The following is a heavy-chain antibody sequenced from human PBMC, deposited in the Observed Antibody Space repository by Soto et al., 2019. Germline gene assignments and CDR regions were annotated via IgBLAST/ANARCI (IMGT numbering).Heavy chain of an antibody. J-gene: IGHJ4*02. CDR2: ISSSSSTI. CDR3: AGRIGKADY. CDR1: GFTFSSYS. V-gene: IGHV3-48*02. Sequence: GGSLRLSCAAAGFTFSSYSMNWVRQAPGKGLEWVSYISSSSSTIYYADSVKGRFTISRDNAKASLYLQMSSLRDEDTAVYYCAGRIGKADYWGQGTLVTVSS. D-gene: IGHD2-15*01.